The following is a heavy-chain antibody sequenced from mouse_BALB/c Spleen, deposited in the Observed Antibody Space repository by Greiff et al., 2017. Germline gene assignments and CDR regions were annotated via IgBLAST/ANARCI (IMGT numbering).Heavy chain of an antibody. CDR1: GYSFTGYY. D-gene: IGHD2-4*01. Sequence: EVQVVESGPELVKPGASVKISCKASGYSFTGYYMHWVKQSHVKSLEWIGRINPYNGATSYNQNFKDKASLTVDKSSSTAYMELHSLTSEDSAVYYCARCYDYDRGYAMDYWGQGTSVTVSS. J-gene: IGHJ4*01. V-gene: IGHV1-31*01. CDR2: INPYNGAT. CDR3: ARCYDYDRGYAMDY.